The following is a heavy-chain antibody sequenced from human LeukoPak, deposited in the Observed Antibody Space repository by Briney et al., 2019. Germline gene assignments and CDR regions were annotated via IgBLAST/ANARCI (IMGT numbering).Heavy chain of an antibody. Sequence: ASVKVSCKASGYTFTSYGISWVRQAPGQGLEWMGWISAYNGNTNYAQKLQGRVTMTTDTSTSTAYMELRSLRSDDTAVYYCARDHGYYGSGSMDYWGQGTLVTVSS. J-gene: IGHJ4*02. V-gene: IGHV1-18*01. CDR1: GYTFTSYG. CDR3: ARDHGYYGSGSMDY. CDR2: ISAYNGNT. D-gene: IGHD3-10*01.